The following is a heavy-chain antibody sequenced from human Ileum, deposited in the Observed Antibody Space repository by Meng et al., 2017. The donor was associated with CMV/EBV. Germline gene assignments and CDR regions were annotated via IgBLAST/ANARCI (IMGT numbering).Heavy chain of an antibody. J-gene: IGHJ4*02. Sequence: QVPLMEPGPGLGKPSETLSLTCTVSGGSINSNNYYWGWIRQPPGKGLEWIGSIYYNGNTPYNPSLKSRVTISLDTSKNQFSLRLSSVTAADTAVYYCARDITGSHFDHWGQGVLVTVSS. V-gene: IGHV4-39*07. CDR3: ARDITGSHFDH. CDR2: IYYNGNT. D-gene: IGHD1-20*01. CDR1: GGSINSNNYY.